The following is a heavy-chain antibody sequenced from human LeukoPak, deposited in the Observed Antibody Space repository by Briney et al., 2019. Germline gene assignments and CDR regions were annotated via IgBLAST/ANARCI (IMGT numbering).Heavy chain of an antibody. Sequence: GGSLRLSCAASGFTFSSYGMHWVRQAPGKGLEWVAVIWFDGSNKYYADSVKGRFTISRDNSKNTLYLQMNSLSADDTAVYYCARGKEQQLYAFDIWGQGTMVTVSS. CDR2: IWFDGSNK. J-gene: IGHJ3*02. CDR1: GFTFSSYG. CDR3: ARGKEQQLYAFDI. V-gene: IGHV3-33*01. D-gene: IGHD6-13*01.